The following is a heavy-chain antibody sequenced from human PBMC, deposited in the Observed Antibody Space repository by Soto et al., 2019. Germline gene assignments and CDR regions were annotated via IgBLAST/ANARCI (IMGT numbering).Heavy chain of an antibody. CDR1: GYTFSSYT. D-gene: IGHD3-22*01. Sequence: SVKVSCKASGYTFSSYTISWVRQAPGQGLEWMGRIIPILGIANYAQKFQGRVTITADKSTSTACMELSSLRSEDTAVYYCATYYYDGSGHYYFDYWGQGTLVTVSS. CDR2: IIPILGIA. J-gene: IGHJ4*02. CDR3: ATYYYDGSGHYYFDY. V-gene: IGHV1-69*02.